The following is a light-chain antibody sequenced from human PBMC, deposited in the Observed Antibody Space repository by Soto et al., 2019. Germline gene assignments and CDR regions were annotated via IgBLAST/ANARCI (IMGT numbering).Light chain of an antibody. J-gene: IGKJ3*01. CDR1: QSVSTY. CDR3: QQRSNWPLVT. CDR2: DAS. Sequence: EIVLTQSPATLSLFPGERATLSCRASQSVSTYLAWYQQRPGQPPRLLIYDASSRATGIPARFSGSGSGTDFTLTISSLETEDFAVYYCQQRSNWPLVTFGPGTRVDV. V-gene: IGKV3-11*01.